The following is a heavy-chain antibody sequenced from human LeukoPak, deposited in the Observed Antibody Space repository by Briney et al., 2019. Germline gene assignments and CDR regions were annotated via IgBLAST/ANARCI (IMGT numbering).Heavy chain of an antibody. CDR1: GFTFSSYD. Sequence: PGGSLRLSCAASGFTFSSYDTHWVRQATGKGLEWVSASGTAGDTYYPGSVKGRFTISRENAKNSLYLQMNSLRAGDTAVYYCARVAPYGSGSYYNAFDIWGQGTMVTVSS. V-gene: IGHV3-13*01. D-gene: IGHD3-10*01. CDR3: ARVAPYGSGSYYNAFDI. J-gene: IGHJ3*02. CDR2: SGTAGDT.